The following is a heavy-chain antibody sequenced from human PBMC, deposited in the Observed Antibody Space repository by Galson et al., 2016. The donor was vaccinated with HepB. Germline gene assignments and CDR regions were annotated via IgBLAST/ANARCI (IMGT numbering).Heavy chain of an antibody. CDR2: ITSSSGYI. J-gene: IGHJ6*02. D-gene: IGHD2-8*01. Sequence: SLRLSCAASGFTFSSYTMNWVRQTPEKGLEWVSSITSSSGYIYYADSLKGRFTISRDNAKNSLYLQMNSLRAEDTAVYYCARSGANSVYGGRVIEYYYYYGMDVWGQGTTVTVSS. CDR1: GFTFSSYT. V-gene: IGHV3-21*01. CDR3: ARSGANSVYGGRVIEYYYYYGMDV.